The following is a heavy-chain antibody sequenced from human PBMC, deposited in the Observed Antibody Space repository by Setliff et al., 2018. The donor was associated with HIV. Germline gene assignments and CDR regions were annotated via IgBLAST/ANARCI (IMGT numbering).Heavy chain of an antibody. CDR1: GYTFTGYY. D-gene: IGHD5-18*01. CDR3: TRGPYSYGSYVDY. V-gene: IGHV1-2*02. J-gene: IGHJ4*02. Sequence: VASVKVSCKASGYTFTGYYVHWVRQAPGQGLEWMGWINPNSGGTNYAQKFQGRVTMTRDTSISTAHMELSRLTSDDTAVYYCTRGPYSYGSYVDYWGQGSLVTVSS. CDR2: INPNSGGT.